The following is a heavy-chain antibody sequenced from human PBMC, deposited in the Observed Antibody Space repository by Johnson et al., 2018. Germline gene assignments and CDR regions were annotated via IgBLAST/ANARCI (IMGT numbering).Heavy chain of an antibody. J-gene: IGHJ6*03. CDR1: GFTFSSYW. CDR3: TPGWLREYYYYYYMDV. Sequence: VQLVQSGGGVVQPGRSLRLSCAASGFTFSSYWMSWVRQAPGKGLEWVANIKQDGSEKYYVVSVTGLFTISRDNAKNSLYLQMNSLKTDDTAVYYCTPGWLREYYYYYYMDVWGKGTTVTVSS. CDR2: IKQDGSEK. D-gene: IGHD5-18*01. V-gene: IGHV3-7*03.